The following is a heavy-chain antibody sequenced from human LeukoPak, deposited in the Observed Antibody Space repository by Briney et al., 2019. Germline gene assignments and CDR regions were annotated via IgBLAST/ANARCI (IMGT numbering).Heavy chain of an antibody. Sequence: PGGSLRLSCAASGFTFSSYAMSWVRQAPGKGLEWVSAISGSGDSTYYADSVKGRFTISRDISKNTLYLQMNSLRAGDTAVYYCAKDIRYSSSWYGGSFDYWGQGTLVTVSS. CDR3: AKDIRYSSSWYGGSFDY. CDR2: ISGSGDST. D-gene: IGHD6-13*01. CDR1: GFTFSSYA. J-gene: IGHJ4*02. V-gene: IGHV3-23*01.